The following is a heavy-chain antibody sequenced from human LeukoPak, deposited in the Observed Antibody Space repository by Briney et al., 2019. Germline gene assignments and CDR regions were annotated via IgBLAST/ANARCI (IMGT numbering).Heavy chain of an antibody. D-gene: IGHD3-22*01. Sequence: PSETLSLTCTVSGGSISSSSYYWGWIRQPPGKGLEWIGSIYYSGSTYYNPSLKSRVTISVDTSKNQFSLKLSSVTAADTAVYYCAREPTYYYDSSGLPPTQPAEFDYWGQGTLVTVSS. CDR1: GGSISSSSYY. J-gene: IGHJ4*02. CDR3: AREPTYYYDSSGLPPTQPAEFDY. V-gene: IGHV4-39*07. CDR2: IYYSGST.